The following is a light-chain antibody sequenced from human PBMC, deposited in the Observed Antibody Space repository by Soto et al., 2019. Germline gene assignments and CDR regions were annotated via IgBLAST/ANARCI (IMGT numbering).Light chain of an antibody. CDR1: QSISDW. CDR2: KAS. CDR3: QQSYSTPIT. J-gene: IGKJ5*01. V-gene: IGKV1-5*03. Sequence: DIHMTQSPSALSASVGDRVSITCRASQSISDWLAWYQQKPGKAPKLLIYKASSLQSGVPSRFSGGGSGTEFTLTISSLQPDDFATYYCQQSYSTPITFGQGTRLEIK.